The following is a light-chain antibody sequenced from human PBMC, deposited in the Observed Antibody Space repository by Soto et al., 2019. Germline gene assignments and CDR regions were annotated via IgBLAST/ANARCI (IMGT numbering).Light chain of an antibody. Sequence: EIVLTQSPGTLSLSPGERATLSCRASQSVTNNYLAWYQQKPGQAPRLLIYGASSRATGIPDRFRGSGSGTDFTLTISRLEPEDFAVFYCQQYGGSPPYTFGQGTKVDI. J-gene: IGKJ2*01. V-gene: IGKV3-20*01. CDR3: QQYGGSPPYT. CDR1: QSVTNNY. CDR2: GAS.